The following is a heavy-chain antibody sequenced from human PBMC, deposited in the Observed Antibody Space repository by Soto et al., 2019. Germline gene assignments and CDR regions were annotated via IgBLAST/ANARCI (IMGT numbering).Heavy chain of an antibody. CDR1: GYTFSDYF. CDR2: INPKTAAT. CDR3: ARIKWGLDYYSGMDV. J-gene: IGHJ6*02. Sequence: QVQLVQSGAEVKKSGASVKVSCKASGYTFSDYFIQWLRQAPGQGLEWVAWINPKTAATNYAKKFQDRVTLTSDTSFSTADLELTRLRPDDTAVYYCARIKWGLDYYSGMDVWGQGTAVNVSS. D-gene: IGHD1-26*01. V-gene: IGHV1-2*02.